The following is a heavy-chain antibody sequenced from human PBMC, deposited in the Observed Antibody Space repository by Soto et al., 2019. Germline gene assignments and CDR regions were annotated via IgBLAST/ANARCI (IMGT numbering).Heavy chain of an antibody. V-gene: IGHV1-18*04. CDR2: ISAYNGNT. D-gene: IGHD6-19*01. J-gene: IGHJ5*02. CDR3: ARDIVSSGWYTLYNWFDP. Sequence: ASVKVSCKASGYTFTSYGISWVRQAPGQGLEWMGWISAYNGNTNYAQKLQGRVTMTTDTSTSTAYRELRSLRSDDTAVYYCARDIVSSGWYTLYNWFDPWGQGTLVTVSS. CDR1: GYTFTSYG.